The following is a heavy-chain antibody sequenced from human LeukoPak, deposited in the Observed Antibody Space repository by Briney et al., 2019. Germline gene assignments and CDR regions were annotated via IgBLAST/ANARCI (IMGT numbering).Heavy chain of an antibody. Sequence: QPGRSLRLSCAASGFTFSSYAMHWVRQAPGKGLEWVAVISYDGSNRYYADSVKGRFTISRDNSKNTLYLQMNSLRAEDTAVYYCYEQLVWDYWGQGTLVTVSS. D-gene: IGHD6-6*01. J-gene: IGHJ4*02. V-gene: IGHV3-30*04. CDR2: ISYDGSNR. CDR3: YEQLVWDY. CDR1: GFTFSSYA.